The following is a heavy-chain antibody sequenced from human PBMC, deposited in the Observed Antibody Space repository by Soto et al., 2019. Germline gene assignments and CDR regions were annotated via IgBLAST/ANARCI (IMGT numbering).Heavy chain of an antibody. CDR3: AREGGLRYFDWPINAFDI. J-gene: IGHJ3*02. Sequence: GGSLRLSCVASGFTVSSNYMSWVRQAPGKGLEWVSVIYSGGSTYYADSVKGRFTISRDNSKNTLYLQMNSLRAEDTAVYYCAREGGLRYFDWPINAFDIWGQGTMVTVSS. CDR2: IYSGGST. V-gene: IGHV3-66*01. D-gene: IGHD3-9*01. CDR1: GFTVSSNY.